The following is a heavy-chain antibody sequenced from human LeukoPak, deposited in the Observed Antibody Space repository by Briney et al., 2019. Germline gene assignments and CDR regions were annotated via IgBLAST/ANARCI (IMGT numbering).Heavy chain of an antibody. CDR2: ISSSSSYI. V-gene: IGHV3-21*01. CDR1: GFTFSSYS. D-gene: IGHD2-2*01. Sequence: GGSLRLSCAASGFTFSSYSMNWARQAPGKGLEWVSSISSSSSYIYYADSVKGRFAISRDNAKNSLYLQMNSLRAEDTAVYYCARDCRSSTSCLTDAFDIWGQGTMVTVSS. J-gene: IGHJ3*02. CDR3: ARDCRSSTSCLTDAFDI.